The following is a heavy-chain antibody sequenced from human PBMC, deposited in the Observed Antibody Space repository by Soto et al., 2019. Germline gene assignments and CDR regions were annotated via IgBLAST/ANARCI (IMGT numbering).Heavy chain of an antibody. D-gene: IGHD6-13*01. V-gene: IGHV1-69*02. J-gene: IGHJ4*02. CDR2: IIPILGIA. CDR3: ASDGGTLSSSL. Sequence: SVKVSCKASGGTFSSYTISWVRQAPGQGLEWMGRIIPILGIANYAQNFQGRVTITADKSTSTAYMELSSLSSEDTAVYYCASDGGTLSSSLWGQGTLVTVSS. CDR1: GGTFSSYT.